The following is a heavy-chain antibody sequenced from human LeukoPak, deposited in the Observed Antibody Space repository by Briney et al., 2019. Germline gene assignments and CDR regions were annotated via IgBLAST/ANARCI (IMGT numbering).Heavy chain of an antibody. J-gene: IGHJ4*02. CDR3: ARVAYDRSGYTFDY. Sequence: PSETLSLTCAVSGGSLSSGGYSWGWLRQPPGKGLEWIGYIYHSGSTYYNPSLKSRVTISVDMSKNQFSLKLSSVTAADPAVYSCARVAYDRSGYTFDYWGQGTLVSVSS. V-gene: IGHV4-30-2*01. CDR2: IYHSGST. CDR1: GGSLSSGGYS. D-gene: IGHD3-22*01.